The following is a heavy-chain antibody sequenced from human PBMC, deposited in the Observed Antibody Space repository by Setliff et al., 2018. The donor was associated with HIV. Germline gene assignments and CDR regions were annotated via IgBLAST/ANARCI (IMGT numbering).Heavy chain of an antibody. V-gene: IGHV4-4*07. J-gene: IGHJ6*02. Sequence: PSETLSLTCTVSGDSIGYYYWSWIRQPAGRGLEWMGRIHTSGSTNYNPSLKTRVTKSVDTSKNQFSLNLSSVTAADTAVYYCARQFTVQWLVSTYGMDVWGQGTTVTVSS. CDR3: ARQFTVQWLVSTYGMDV. CDR2: IHTSGST. CDR1: GDSIGYYY. D-gene: IGHD6-19*01.